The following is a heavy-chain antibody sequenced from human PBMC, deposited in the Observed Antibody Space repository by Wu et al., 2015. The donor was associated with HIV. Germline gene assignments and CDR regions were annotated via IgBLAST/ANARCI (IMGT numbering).Heavy chain of an antibody. D-gene: IGHD3-22*01. CDR2: MNPNSGNT. Sequence: QVQLVQSGAEVKKPGASVKVSCKASGYTFTSYDINWVRQATGQGLEWMGWMNPNSGNTGYAQKFQGRVTMTRNTSISTAYMELSSLRSEDTAVYYCARGRGMKPMIVVVIPLDYGMDVVGPRDHGHRLL. CDR1: GYTFTSYD. CDR3: ARGRGMKPMIVVVIPLDYGMDV. J-gene: IGHJ6*02. V-gene: IGHV1-8*01.